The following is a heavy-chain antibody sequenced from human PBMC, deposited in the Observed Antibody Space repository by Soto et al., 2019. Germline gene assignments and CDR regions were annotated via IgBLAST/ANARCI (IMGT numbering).Heavy chain of an antibody. Sequence: QVQLVQSGPEVKKPGASVKVSCKASGYTFLDFYIHWVRQAPGQGLEWMGFINPSGGGTTYAQKFQGRLNMTRDTSTSTVYMELISLRSEDTAIYYCARDKPFSAGYWGQGTLVT. CDR1: GYTFLDFY. D-gene: IGHD3-3*02. V-gene: IGHV1-46*01. CDR3: ARDKPFSAGY. CDR2: INPSGGGT. J-gene: IGHJ4*02.